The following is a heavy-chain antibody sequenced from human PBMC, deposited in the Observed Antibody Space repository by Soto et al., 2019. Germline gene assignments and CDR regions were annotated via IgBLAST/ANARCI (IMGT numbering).Heavy chain of an antibody. J-gene: IGHJ6*02. CDR3: ARGIAAAAARGMDV. V-gene: IGHV1-2*04. D-gene: IGHD6-13*01. CDR2: INPNSGGT. CDR1: GCTYTGYY. Sequence: ASVKASCKASGCTYTGYYMHGVRQAPGQGLEWMGWINPNSGGTNYAQKFQGWVTMTRDTSISTAYMELSRLRSDDTAVYYCARGIAAAAARGMDVWGQGTTVTVSS.